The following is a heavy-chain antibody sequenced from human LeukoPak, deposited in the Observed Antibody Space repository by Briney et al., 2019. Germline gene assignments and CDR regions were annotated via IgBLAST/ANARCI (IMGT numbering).Heavy chain of an antibody. CDR3: ARGVTSISRGSYGY. CDR1: GYSISSSYY. D-gene: IGHD3-16*01. Sequence: PSETLSLTCAVSGYSISSSYYWGWIRQPPEKGLEWIGSIYHGGSTYYNPSFKSRVTISVDTSRNQFSLKLRSVTAADTAVYYCARGVTSISRGSYGYWGQGTLVTVSS. CDR2: IYHGGST. J-gene: IGHJ4*02. V-gene: IGHV4-38-2*01.